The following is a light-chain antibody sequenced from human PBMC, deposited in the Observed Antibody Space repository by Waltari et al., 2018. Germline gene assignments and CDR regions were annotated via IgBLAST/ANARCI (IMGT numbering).Light chain of an antibody. CDR1: SSDVGRYHR. CDR3: SSYTSSSTWV. CDR2: EVS. V-gene: IGLV2-18*02. J-gene: IGLJ1*01. Sequence: QSALTQPPSVSGSPGQSVTISCTGTSSDVGRYHRVPWYQQPPDTAPKLIIYEVSDRPSGVPDRFSGSKSANTAFLTISGLQAEDEADYFCSSYTSSSTWVFGTGTKVTVL.